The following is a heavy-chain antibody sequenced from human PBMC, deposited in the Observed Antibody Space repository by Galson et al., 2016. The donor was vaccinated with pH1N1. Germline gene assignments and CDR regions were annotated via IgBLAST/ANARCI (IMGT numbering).Heavy chain of an antibody. Sequence: TLSLTCTVSGGSISSGSFYWSWFRQPAGKGLEWIGYIYTSGSTNYNPSLKSRVTISVDTSKNQFSLKLSSVTAADTAVYYCAKAPYGDYVKWFDPWGQGTLVTVSS. J-gene: IGHJ5*02. CDR3: AKAPYGDYVKWFDP. V-gene: IGHV4-61*09. CDR1: GGSISSGSFY. CDR2: IYTSGST. D-gene: IGHD4-17*01.